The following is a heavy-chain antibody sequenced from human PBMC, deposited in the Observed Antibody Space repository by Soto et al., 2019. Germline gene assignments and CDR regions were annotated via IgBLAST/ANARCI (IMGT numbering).Heavy chain of an antibody. CDR1: GGSISSSNW. D-gene: IGHD3-10*01. Sequence: SETLSLTCAVSGGSISSSNWWSWVRQPPGKGLEWIGEIYHSGSTNYNPSLKSRVTISVDKSKNQFSLKLSSVTAADTAVYYCARSSRGYYGSGTYLRNYYYGMDVWGQGTTVTVSS. J-gene: IGHJ6*02. CDR3: ARSSRGYYGSGTYLRNYYYGMDV. V-gene: IGHV4-4*02. CDR2: IYHSGST.